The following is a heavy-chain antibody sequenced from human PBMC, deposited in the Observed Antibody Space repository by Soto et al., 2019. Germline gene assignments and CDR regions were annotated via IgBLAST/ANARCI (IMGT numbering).Heavy chain of an antibody. J-gene: IGHJ6*02. Sequence: QVQLLQSGAEVKKPGSSVRVSCEASGGTFRTYAISWVRQAPGQGLEWMGEIIPIFGTVNYAQKFQGRVTLTADESTTTVYMDLGSLRSEDTAVYYCAKGAVAGTPTSYYYYGMDVWGQGTTVTVSS. V-gene: IGHV1-69*12. D-gene: IGHD6-19*01. CDR2: IIPIFGTV. CDR1: GGTFRTYA. CDR3: AKGAVAGTPTSYYYYGMDV.